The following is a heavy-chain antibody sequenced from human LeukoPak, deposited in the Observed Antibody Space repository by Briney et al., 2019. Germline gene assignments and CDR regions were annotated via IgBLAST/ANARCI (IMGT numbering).Heavy chain of an antibody. CDR2: ISYDGSNK. Sequence: PGGSLRLSCAASGFTFSSYGMHWVRQAPGKGLEWVAVISYDGSNKYYADSVKGRFTISRDNSKNTLYLQMNSLRAEDTAVYYCAKIPRRVRGVITDYWGQGTLVTVSS. D-gene: IGHD3-10*01. J-gene: IGHJ4*02. CDR3: AKIPRRVRGVITDY. CDR1: GFTFSSYG. V-gene: IGHV3-30*18.